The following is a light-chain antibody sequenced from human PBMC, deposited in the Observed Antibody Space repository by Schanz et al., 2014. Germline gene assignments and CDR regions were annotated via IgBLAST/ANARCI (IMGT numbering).Light chain of an antibody. CDR3: SSYAGSNSFVV. V-gene: IGLV1-47*01. CDR1: SSNIGANY. J-gene: IGLJ2*01. CDR2: RNN. Sequence: QSVLTQPPSASGTPRQRVTISCSGTSSNIGANYVNWYQQLPGTAPKLLIYRNNQRPSGVPDRVSGSKSGTSASLAISGLRSEDEADYYCSSYAGSNSFVVFGGGTKLTVL.